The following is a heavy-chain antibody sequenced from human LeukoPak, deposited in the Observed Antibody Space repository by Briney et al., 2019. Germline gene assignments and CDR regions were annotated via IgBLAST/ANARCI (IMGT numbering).Heavy chain of an antibody. CDR2: INHSGST. V-gene: IGHV4-34*01. CDR1: GGSFSGYY. CDR3: ARISRRRLWFGEFILDY. J-gene: IGHJ4*02. Sequence: SETLTLTCAVYGGSFSGYYWSWIRQPPGKGLEWIGEINHSGSTNYNPSLKSRVTISVDTSKNQFSLKLSSVTAADTAVYYCARISRRRLWFGEFILDYWGQGTLVTVSS. D-gene: IGHD3-10*01.